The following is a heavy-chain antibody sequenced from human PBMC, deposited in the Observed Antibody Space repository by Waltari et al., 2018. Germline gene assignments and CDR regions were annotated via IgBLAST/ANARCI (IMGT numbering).Heavy chain of an antibody. CDR2: IYTSGST. Sequence: QVQLQESGPGLVKPSQTLSLTCTVSGGSISSGSYYWSWIRQPAGKGREWIGRIYTSGSTNNTPSPKSRVTISVDTSKNQFSLKLSSVTAADTAVYYCARDYSNYYYYYGMDVWGQGTTVTVSS. CDR3: ARDYSNYYYYYGMDV. D-gene: IGHD4-4*01. CDR1: GGSISSGSYY. V-gene: IGHV4-61*02. J-gene: IGHJ6*02.